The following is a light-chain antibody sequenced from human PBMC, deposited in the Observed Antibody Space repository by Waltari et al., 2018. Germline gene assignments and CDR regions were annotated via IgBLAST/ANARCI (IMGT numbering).Light chain of an antibody. V-gene: IGLV4-69*01. Sequence: QLVLTQSPSASASLGASVKLTCTLSSGHSSNIIAWLQQQPGAGPRYLMTVNRDGSHSKGDEIPDRFSGSSSGAERYLTISSVQSDDEADYYCQTGGHGTWVFGGGTKLTVL. J-gene: IGLJ3*02. CDR3: QTGGHGTWV. CDR2: VNRDGSH. CDR1: SGHSSNI.